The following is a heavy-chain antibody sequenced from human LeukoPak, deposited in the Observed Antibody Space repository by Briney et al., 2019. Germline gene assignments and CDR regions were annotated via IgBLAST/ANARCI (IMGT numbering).Heavy chain of an antibody. J-gene: IGHJ4*02. V-gene: IGHV3-53*01. CDR3: AKSPCGGDCYTSDY. Sequence: PGGSLRLSCAASGFTVSSTYMTWVRQAPGRGLEWVSVIYSGGGMYYADSVKGRFTISRDNSKNTLYLQMNSLRAEDTAVYYCAKSPCGGDCYTSDYWGQGTLVTVSS. D-gene: IGHD2-21*02. CDR1: GFTVSSTY. CDR2: IYSGGGM.